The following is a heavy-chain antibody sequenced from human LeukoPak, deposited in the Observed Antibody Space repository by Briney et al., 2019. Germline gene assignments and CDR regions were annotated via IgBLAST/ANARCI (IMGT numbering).Heavy chain of an antibody. V-gene: IGHV3-74*01. CDR3: ARVGGSSNFDY. J-gene: IGHJ4*02. CDR1: GFSFSTYW. D-gene: IGHD3-10*01. CDR2: IDTDGSST. Sequence: GGSLRLSCAASGFSFSTYWMHWVRQAPGKGLVWVSLIDTDGSSTPYADSVKGRFTISRDNAKNTLYLQMNSLRAEDKAVYYCARVGGSSNFDYWGQGNLVTVSS.